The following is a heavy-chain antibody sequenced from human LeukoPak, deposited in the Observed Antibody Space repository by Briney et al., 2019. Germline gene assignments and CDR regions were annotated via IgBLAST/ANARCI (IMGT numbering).Heavy chain of an antibody. CDR1: GYTFTSYD. CDR2: MNPNSGNT. V-gene: IGHV1-8*01. D-gene: IGHD5-12*01. Sequence: ASVKVSCKASGYTFTSYDINWVRQATGQGLEWMGWMNPNSGNTGYAQKFQGRVTMTRNTSISTAYMELSSLRSEDTAVYYCARGRSWGIVATITPYYYYYGMDVWGQGTTVTVSS. J-gene: IGHJ6*02. CDR3: ARGRSWGIVATITPYYYYYGMDV.